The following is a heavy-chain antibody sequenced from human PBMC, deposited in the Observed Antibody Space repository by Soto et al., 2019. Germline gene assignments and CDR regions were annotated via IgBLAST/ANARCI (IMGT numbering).Heavy chain of an antibody. CDR2: ISSSSSTI. D-gene: IGHD3-3*01. CDR3: ARSGITIFGVVAPYSYYGMDV. Sequence: PGGSLRLSCAASGFTFSSYSMNWVRQAPGKGLEWVSYISSSSSTIYYADSVKGRFTISRDNAKNSLYLQMNSLRDEDTAVYYCARSGITIFGVVAPYSYYGMDVWGQGTTVTVPS. CDR1: GFTFSSYS. J-gene: IGHJ6*02. V-gene: IGHV3-48*02.